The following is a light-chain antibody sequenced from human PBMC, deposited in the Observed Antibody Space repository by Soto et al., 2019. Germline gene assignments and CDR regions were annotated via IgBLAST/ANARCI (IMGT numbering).Light chain of an antibody. CDR2: GVS. CDR3: QQYGNSPLT. J-gene: IGKJ4*01. Sequence: EIVLTQSPGTLSLSPGERATLSCRASQSVRSDYFAWYQQKPGQAPRVIIFGVSTRATGIPDRFSGSGSGTDFTLTTSRLEPEDFALYYCQQYGNSPLTFGGGTKVDIK. V-gene: IGKV3-20*01. CDR1: QSVRSDY.